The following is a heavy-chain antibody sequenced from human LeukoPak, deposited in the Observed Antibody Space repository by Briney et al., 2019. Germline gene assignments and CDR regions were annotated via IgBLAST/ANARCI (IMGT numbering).Heavy chain of an antibody. J-gene: IGHJ4*02. CDR2: IHHGGST. V-gene: IGHV4-31*03. CDR1: GGSISSGGYY. Sequence: SETLSLTCTVSGGSISSGGYYWSWIRQHPGKGPEWIGYIHHGGSTYYNPSLKRRVSISVDTSMNQFSLNLTSVTAADTAIYFCARVVGDYFDYWGQGPRSPSPQ. CDR3: ARVVGDYFDY. D-gene: IGHD1-26*01.